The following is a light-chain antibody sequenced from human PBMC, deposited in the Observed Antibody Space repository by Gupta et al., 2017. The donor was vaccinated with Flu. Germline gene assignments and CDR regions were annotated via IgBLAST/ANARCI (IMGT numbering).Light chain of an antibody. CDR2: GAS. CDR1: QSVSSSY. V-gene: IGKV3-20*01. CDR3: QQDGSSPCS. Sequence: TVFTQSPVTLSLSPANSATLSCRASQSVSSSYLAWYQQKPGRSPRLLIYGASSMATGIPDRFSGSGSGTHFTLTISRLEPEDFAVYYCQQDGSSPCSFGQGTKMEIK. J-gene: IGKJ2*04.